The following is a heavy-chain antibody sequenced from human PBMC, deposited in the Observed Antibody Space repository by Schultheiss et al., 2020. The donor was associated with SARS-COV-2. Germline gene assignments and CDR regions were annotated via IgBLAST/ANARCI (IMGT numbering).Heavy chain of an antibody. CDR1: GGSISSSSYY. Sequence: GSLRLSCTVSGGSISSSSYYWGWIRQPPGKGLEWIGSIYYSGSTYYNPSLKSRVTISVDTSKNQFSLKLSSVTAADTAVYYCARDGRVGDGYNLYAFDIWGQGTMVTVSS. V-gene: IGHV4-39*07. CDR3: ARDGRVGDGYNLYAFDI. J-gene: IGHJ3*02. CDR2: IYYSGST. D-gene: IGHD5-24*01.